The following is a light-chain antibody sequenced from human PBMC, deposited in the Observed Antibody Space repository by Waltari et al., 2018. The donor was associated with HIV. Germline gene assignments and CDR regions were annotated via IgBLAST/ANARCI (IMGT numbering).Light chain of an antibody. V-gene: IGKV1-39*01. CDR2: GAS. Sequence: DIQMTQSPSSLSDSVGDRVTITCRASQSISSYLNWYQQKPGKAPKLLIYGASSLQSGVPSRFSGSGSGTDFTLTINSLQPEDFATYYCQQSYSIPITFGQGTRLEIK. CDR1: QSISSY. J-gene: IGKJ5*01. CDR3: QQSYSIPIT.